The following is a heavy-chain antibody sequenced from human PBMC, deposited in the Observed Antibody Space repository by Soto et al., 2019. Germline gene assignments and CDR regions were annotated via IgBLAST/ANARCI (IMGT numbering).Heavy chain of an antibody. CDR1: GYRFTGYG. D-gene: IGHD4-17*01. CDR2: INPKSGAT. CDR3: VYCCAKSNYGVEDYFQYGMDV. Sequence: QVQLVQSGAEVKKPGASLKVSGTASGYRFTGYGLHLVRQAPGQGLQWMGWINPKSGATYYAQKFQGRFIRTRERSNNTAYLELSGLRSDDTADATAVYCCAKSNYGVEDYFQYGMDVWGQGPTVTVSS. J-gene: IGHJ6*02. V-gene: IGHV1-2*02.